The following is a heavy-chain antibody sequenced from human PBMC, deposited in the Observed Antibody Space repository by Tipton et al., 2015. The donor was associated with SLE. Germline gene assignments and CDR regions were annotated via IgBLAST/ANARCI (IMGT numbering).Heavy chain of an antibody. CDR1: DDSFSTYY. V-gene: IGHV4-4*07. Sequence: TLSLTCTVSDDSFSTYYWSWIRQPAGKGLEWMGRFYPGGTTSYNPSFKSRVTMSADTSKNQFSLKLNSVTAADTAVYYCARGVRIAVVKGWYFDLWGRGTLVTVSS. CDR3: ARGVRIAVVKGWYFDL. J-gene: IGHJ2*01. D-gene: IGHD6-19*01. CDR2: FYPGGTT.